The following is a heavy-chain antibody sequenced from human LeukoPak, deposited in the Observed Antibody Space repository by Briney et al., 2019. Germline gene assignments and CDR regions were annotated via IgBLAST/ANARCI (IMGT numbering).Heavy chain of an antibody. J-gene: IGHJ5*02. CDR1: GFTFSSYA. V-gene: IGHV3-30-3*01. CDR2: ISYDGSNK. CDR3: ARDLPLRFDP. Sequence: GGSLRLSCAASGFTFSSYAMHWVRQAPGKGLEWVAVISYDGSNKYYADSVKGRFTISRDNSKNTLYLQMNSLRAEDTAVYYCARDLPLRFDPWGQGTLVTVSS.